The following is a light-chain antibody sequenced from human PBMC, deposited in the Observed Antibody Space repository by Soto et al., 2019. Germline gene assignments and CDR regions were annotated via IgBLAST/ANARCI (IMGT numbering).Light chain of an antibody. CDR1: QSVLYSSNNKNY. V-gene: IGKV4-1*01. CDR2: WAS. Sequence: DIVMTQSPDSLAVSLGARATINCKSSQSVLYSSNNKNYVAWYQQKPGQPPKLLIYWASTRESRVPDRVTGSGSGTDSALSISILQAEDVAVYDCHQYYSSSLTFGGGTKVLIK. CDR3: HQYYSSSLT. J-gene: IGKJ4*01.